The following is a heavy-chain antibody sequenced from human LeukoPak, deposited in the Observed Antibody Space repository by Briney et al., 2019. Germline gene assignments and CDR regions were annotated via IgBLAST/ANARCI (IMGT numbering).Heavy chain of an antibody. CDR3: ARGTYGSGSYYYHYNGMDV. CDR1: GFTFSTYT. V-gene: IGHV3-30*04. D-gene: IGHD3-10*01. J-gene: IGHJ6*02. Sequence: GGSLRLSCAASGFTFSTYTMHWVRQAPGKGLEWVAVISYDGSNKYYADSVKGRFTISRDNSKNTLYLQMNSLRAEDTAVYYCARGTYGSGSYYYHYNGMDVWGQGITVTVSS. CDR2: ISYDGSNK.